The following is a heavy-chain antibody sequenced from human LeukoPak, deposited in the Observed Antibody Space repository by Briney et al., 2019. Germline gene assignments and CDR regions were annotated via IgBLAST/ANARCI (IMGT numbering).Heavy chain of an antibody. CDR1: GFTFSSYD. CDR2: IKQDGSEK. D-gene: IGHD3-10*01. CDR3: ARPLMYYYGSETYFWFDP. V-gene: IGHV3-7*01. J-gene: IGHJ5*02. Sequence: GGSLRLSCAASGFTFSSYDMGWVRQAPGKGLEWVANIKQDGSEKYYGDSVKGRFTISRDNAKNSLSLQMNSLRAEDTAVYYCARPLMYYYGSETYFWFDPWGQGTLVTVSS.